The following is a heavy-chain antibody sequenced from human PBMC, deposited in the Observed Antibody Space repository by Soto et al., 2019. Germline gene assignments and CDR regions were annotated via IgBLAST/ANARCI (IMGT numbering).Heavy chain of an antibody. J-gene: IGHJ4*02. CDR3: AKVYSSWSTFDY. CDR1: GFTFSDYY. Sequence: GGSLRLSCAASGFTFSDYYMSWIRQAPGKGLEWVSYISSSSSYTNCADSVKGRFTISRDNAKNSLYLQMNSPRAEDTAVYYCAKVYSSWSTFDYWGQGKLVTVSS. V-gene: IGHV3-11*05. CDR2: ISSSSSYT. D-gene: IGHD6-13*01.